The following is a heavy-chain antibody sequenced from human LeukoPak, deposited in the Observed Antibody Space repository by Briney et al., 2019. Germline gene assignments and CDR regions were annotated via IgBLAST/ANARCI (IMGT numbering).Heavy chain of an antibody. CDR3: ARDLESGYFDY. CDR2: IYYSGST. CDR1: GGSISSSSYY. Sequence: SETLSLTCTVSGGSISSSSYYWSWIRQPPGKGLEWIGYIYYSGSTNYNPSLKSRVTISVDTSKNQFSLKLSSVTAADTAVYYCARDLESGYFDYWGQGTLVTVSS. J-gene: IGHJ4*02. D-gene: IGHD3-3*01. V-gene: IGHV4-61*01.